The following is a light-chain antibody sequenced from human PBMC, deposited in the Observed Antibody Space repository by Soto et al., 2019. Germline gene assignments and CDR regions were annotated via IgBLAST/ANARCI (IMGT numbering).Light chain of an antibody. J-gene: IGKJ1*01. CDR2: AAS. Sequence: DVQMTQSPSSLSASVGDSVTITCRASQRVNNYLNWYQQKPGEAPKLLIYAASSLQIGVPSRFGGSGSGTDFTLAISGLQPEDSAIYYCQQSYITPWTFGQGTKVEIK. V-gene: IGKV1-39*01. CDR1: QRVNNY. CDR3: QQSYITPWT.